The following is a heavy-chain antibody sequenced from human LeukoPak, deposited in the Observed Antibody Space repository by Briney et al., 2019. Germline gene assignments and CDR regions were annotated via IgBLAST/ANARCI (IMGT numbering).Heavy chain of an antibody. J-gene: IGHJ5*02. Sequence: ASVKVSCKASGYTFTSYAMHWVRQAPGQRLEWMGWINAGTGNTKFSQEFQGRVTFTRDTSASTAYMELTGLRSEDMAVYYCARGRDGYIPYNWFDPWGQGTLVTVSS. CDR3: ARGRDGYIPYNWFDP. CDR2: INAGTGNT. CDR1: GYTFTSYA. D-gene: IGHD5-24*01. V-gene: IGHV1-3*03.